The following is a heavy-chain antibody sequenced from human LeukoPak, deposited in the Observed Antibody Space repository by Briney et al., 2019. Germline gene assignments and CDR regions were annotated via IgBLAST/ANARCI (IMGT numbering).Heavy chain of an antibody. CDR2: IYTSGST. CDR1: GGSISSGSYY. CDR3: ARVGGYDYWFDP. D-gene: IGHD5-12*01. J-gene: IGHJ5*02. Sequence: SETLSLTCTVSGGSISSGSYYWSWIRQPAGKGLEWIGRIYTSGSTNYNPSLKSRVTISVDTSKNQFSLKLSSVTAADTAVYYCARVGGYDYWFDPWGQGTLVTVSS. V-gene: IGHV4-61*02.